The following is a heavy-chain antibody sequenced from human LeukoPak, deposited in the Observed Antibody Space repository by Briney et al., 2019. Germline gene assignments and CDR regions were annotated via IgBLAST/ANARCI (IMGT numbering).Heavy chain of an antibody. V-gene: IGHV3-30*02. Sequence: GGSLRLSCAASGFTFSSYGMHWVRQAPGKGLEWVAFIRYDGSNKYYADSVKGRFTISRDNSKNTLYLQMNSLRAEDTAVYYCAKDWRYCSGGSCYSQGAFDIWGQGTMVTVSS. J-gene: IGHJ3*02. D-gene: IGHD2-15*01. CDR2: IRYDGSNK. CDR3: AKDWRYCSGGSCYSQGAFDI. CDR1: GFTFSSYG.